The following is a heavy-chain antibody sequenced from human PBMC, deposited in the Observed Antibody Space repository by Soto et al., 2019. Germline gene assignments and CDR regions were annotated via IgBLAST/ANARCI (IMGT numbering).Heavy chain of an antibody. Sequence: ASVKVSCKASGYTFTSYYMHWVRQAPGQGLEWMGIINPSGGSTRYAQKFQGRVTMTRDTSTSTVYMELNSLRGDDTAIYYCAKPISGYYAPSDHWGQGTQVTVSS. D-gene: IGHD3-22*01. CDR2: INPSGGST. CDR1: GYTFTSYY. J-gene: IGHJ4*02. V-gene: IGHV1-46*01. CDR3: AKPISGYYAPSDH.